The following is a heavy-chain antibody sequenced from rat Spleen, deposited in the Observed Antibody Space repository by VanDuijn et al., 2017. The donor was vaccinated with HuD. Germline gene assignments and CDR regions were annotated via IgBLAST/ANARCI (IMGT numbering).Heavy chain of an antibody. V-gene: IGHV5-25*01. CDR1: GFTFSNYD. CDR3: TRATTYGYTFDY. J-gene: IGHJ2*01. D-gene: IGHD1-4*01. Sequence: EVQLVESGGGLVQPGRSMKLSCAASGFTFSNYDLAWVRQAPTKGLEWVASISPSGGSTYYRDSMRGRFTVSRDNAKGTLYLQMNSLTSEDTATYYCTRATTYGYTFDYWGQGVMVTVSS. CDR2: ISPSGGST.